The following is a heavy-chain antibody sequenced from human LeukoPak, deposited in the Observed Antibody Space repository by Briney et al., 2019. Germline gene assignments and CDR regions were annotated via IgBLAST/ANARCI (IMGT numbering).Heavy chain of an antibody. CDR1: GFTFSSYT. J-gene: IGHJ5*02. D-gene: IGHD2-2*02. V-gene: IGHV3-21*01. CDR2: ISSRSDYI. Sequence: GGSLRLSCAASGFTFSSYTMNWVRLAPGKGLEWVSSISSRSDYIYYADSVKGRFTISRDNAKNSLYLQMSSLRAEDTAVYYCARAYTLNWFDPWGQGTLVTVSS. CDR3: ARAYTLNWFDP.